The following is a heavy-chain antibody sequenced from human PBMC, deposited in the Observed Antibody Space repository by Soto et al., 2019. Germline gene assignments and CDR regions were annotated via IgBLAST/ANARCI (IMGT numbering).Heavy chain of an antibody. CDR3: VSVSFGQWGSAMDV. Sequence: QVHLVESGGGLVKPGGSLRLSCAASGITFSDYYMNWIRQAPGKGLEWVSYMSSSSNKIDYAGSVRGRFTVSRDNAKNSPFPPRNSLRAEVTGLYYWVSVSFGQWGSAMDVCGQGPRVTVPS. V-gene: IGHV3-11*01. CDR1: GITFSDYY. CDR2: MSSSSNKI. D-gene: IGHD2-15*01. J-gene: IGHJ6*02.